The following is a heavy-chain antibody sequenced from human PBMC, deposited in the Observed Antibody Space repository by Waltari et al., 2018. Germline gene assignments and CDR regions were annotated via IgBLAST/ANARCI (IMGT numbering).Heavy chain of an antibody. CDR3: ARVRGGNHDY. D-gene: IGHD3-10*01. J-gene: IGHJ4*02. CDR2: IYTSGST. V-gene: IGHV4-61*02. CDR1: GGSISRRSYY. Sequence: QVQLQESGPGLVKPSQTLSLTCTVSGGSISRRSYYLSWIRQPAGKGLEWIGRIYTSGSTNYNPSLKSRVTISVETSKNQFSLKLSSVTAADTAVYYCARVRGGNHDYWGQGTLVTVSS.